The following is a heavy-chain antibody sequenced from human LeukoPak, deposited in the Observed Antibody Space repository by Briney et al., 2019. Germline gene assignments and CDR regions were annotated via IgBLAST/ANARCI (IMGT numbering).Heavy chain of an antibody. CDR2: ISWDDGRT. Sequence: GGSLRLSCAASGFTFSSYGMHWVRQAPGKGLEWVSLISWDDGRTYYADSVKGRFTISRDNSKNSLYLQMDSLRTEDTALYYCAKDSLPRGWLHYFDYWGQGTLVTLSS. J-gene: IGHJ4*02. V-gene: IGHV3-43D*03. CDR1: GFTFSSYG. D-gene: IGHD5-24*01. CDR3: AKDSLPRGWLHYFDY.